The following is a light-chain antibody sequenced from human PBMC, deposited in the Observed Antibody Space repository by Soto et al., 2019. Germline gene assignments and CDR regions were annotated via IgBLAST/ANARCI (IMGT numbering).Light chain of an antibody. CDR3: CSYAGSSTSWV. Sequence: QSALTQPASVSGSPGQSITISCTGTISDVGSYDLVSWYQQHPGKAPKLMIYEGSKRPSGVSGRFSGSKSGNTASLTISGLQAEDEADYYCCSYAGSSTSWVFGGGTQLTVL. V-gene: IGLV2-23*01. J-gene: IGLJ3*02. CDR1: ISDVGSYDL. CDR2: EGS.